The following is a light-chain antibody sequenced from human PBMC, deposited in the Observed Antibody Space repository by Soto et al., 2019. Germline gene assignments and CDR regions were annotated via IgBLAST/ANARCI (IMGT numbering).Light chain of an antibody. Sequence: QSVLTQPPSASGTPGQRVTISCSGSNSNIGSYTVNWYQQFPGTAPKLLIHTSNQRPSGVPDRFSGSKSGTSASLAISGLQSDDEADYYCAAWDDSLNYVFGTGTKLTVL. CDR1: NSNIGSYT. CDR3: AAWDDSLNYV. V-gene: IGLV1-44*01. CDR2: TSN. J-gene: IGLJ1*01.